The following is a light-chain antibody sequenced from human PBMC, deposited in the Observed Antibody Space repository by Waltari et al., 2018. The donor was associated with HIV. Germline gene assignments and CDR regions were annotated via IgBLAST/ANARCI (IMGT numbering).Light chain of an antibody. CDR1: SSDVGAYDY. J-gene: IGLJ1*01. CDR3: ASFTSGRLNV. CDR2: DVY. V-gene: IGLV2-14*03. Sequence: QSALTQPASVSGSPGQSITISCTGTSSDVGAYDYVSWYQQHPGKVPKLLIYDVYNRPSRLSNRFSGSKSVNTASLTISGLQAEDEAHYYCASFTSGRLNVFGTGTKVTVL.